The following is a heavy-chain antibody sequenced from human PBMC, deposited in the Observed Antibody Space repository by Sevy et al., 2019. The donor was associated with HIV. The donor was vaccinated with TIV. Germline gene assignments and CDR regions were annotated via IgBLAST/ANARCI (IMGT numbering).Heavy chain of an antibody. CDR2: IYYSGST. D-gene: IGHD3-22*01. CDR3: ARDGYYSDSSGYYHYYFDY. J-gene: IGHJ4*02. CDR1: GGSISSYY. Sequence: KQSQTLSLTCTVSGGSISSYYWSWIRQPPGKGLEWIGYIYYSGSTKYNPSLKSRVSISVDTTKNQFSLKLNSVTAADTAVYYCARDGYYSDSSGYYHYYFDYWGQRTLVTVSS. V-gene: IGHV4-59*01.